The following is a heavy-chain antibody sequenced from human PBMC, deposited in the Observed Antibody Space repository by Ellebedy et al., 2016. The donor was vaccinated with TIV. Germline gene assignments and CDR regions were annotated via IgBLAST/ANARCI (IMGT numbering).Heavy chain of an antibody. J-gene: IGHJ6*02. D-gene: IGHD5-24*01. CDR1: GYTFTSYG. CDR3: ARVMEMATTTYGMDV. V-gene: IGHV1-18*01. Sequence: AASVKVSCKASGYTFTSYGISWVRQAPGQGLEWMGWISAYNGNTNYAPKLQGRVTMTTDTSTSTVYMELSSLRSEDTAVYYCARVMEMATTTYGMDVWGQGTTVTVSS. CDR2: ISAYNGNT.